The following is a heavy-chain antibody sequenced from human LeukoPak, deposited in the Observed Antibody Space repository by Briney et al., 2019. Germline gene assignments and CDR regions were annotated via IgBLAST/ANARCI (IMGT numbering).Heavy chain of an antibody. CDR3: ARDWEMATRFDY. V-gene: IGHV4-30-4*01. CDR1: GGSISSGDYY. Sequence: SETLSLTCTVSGGSISSGDYYWSWIRQPPGKGLEWIGYIYHSGSTYYNPSLKSRVTISVDTSKNQFSLKLSSVTAADTAVYYCARDWEMATRFDYWGQGTLVTVSS. J-gene: IGHJ4*02. CDR2: IYHSGST. D-gene: IGHD5-24*01.